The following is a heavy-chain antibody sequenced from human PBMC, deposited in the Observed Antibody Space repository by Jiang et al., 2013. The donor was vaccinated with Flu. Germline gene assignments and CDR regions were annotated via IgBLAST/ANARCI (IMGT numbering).Heavy chain of an antibody. J-gene: IGHJ4*02. CDR1: GFTFSDYY. D-gene: IGHD5-12*01. CDR3: ARDMTDSGYDRWGAFDY. Sequence: GFTFSDYYMSWIRQAPGKGLEWVSYISSSGSTIYYADSVKGRFTIPRDNAKNSLYLQMNSLRAEDTAVYYCARDMTDSGYDRWGAFDYWGQGTLVTVSS. CDR2: ISSSGSTI. V-gene: IGHV3-11*01.